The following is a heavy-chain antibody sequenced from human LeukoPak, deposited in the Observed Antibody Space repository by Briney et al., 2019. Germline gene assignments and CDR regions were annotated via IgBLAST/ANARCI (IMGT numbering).Heavy chain of an antibody. CDR3: ARQSNYGDYYFDY. D-gene: IGHD4-17*01. J-gene: IGHJ4*02. V-gene: IGHV4-34*01. CDR2: VNHSGST. CDR1: GGSFSGYY. Sequence: SETLSLTCAVYGGSFSGYYWSWIRQPPGKGLEWIGEVNHSGSTNYNPSLKSRLTISVDTSKNQFSLKLSSVTAADTAVYYCARQSNYGDYYFDYWGQGTLVTVSS.